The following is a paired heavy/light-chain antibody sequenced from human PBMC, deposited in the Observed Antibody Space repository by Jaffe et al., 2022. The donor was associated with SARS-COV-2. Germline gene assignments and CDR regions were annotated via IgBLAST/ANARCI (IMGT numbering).Heavy chain of an antibody. D-gene: IGHD3-22*01. J-gene: IGHJ4*02. Sequence: QITLKESGPTLVKPTQTLTLTCTFSGFSLSTSGVGVGWIRQPPGKALEWLALIYWDDDKRYSPSLKSRLTITKDTSKNQVVLTMTNMDPVDTATYYCAHAATNYYDSSGSPAFDYWGQGTLVTVSS. CDR3: AHAATNYYDSSGSPAFDY. CDR2: IYWDDDK. V-gene: IGHV2-5*02. CDR1: GFSLSTSGVG.
Light chain of an antibody. CDR2: RNN. CDR3: AAWDDSLSGREV. Sequence: QSVLTQPPSASGTPGQRVTISCSGSSSNIGSNYVYWYQQLPGTAPKLLIYRNNQRPSGVPDRFSGSKSGTSASLAISGLRSEDEADYYCAAWDDSLSGREVFGTGTKVTVL. J-gene: IGLJ1*01. CDR1: SSNIGSNY. V-gene: IGLV1-47*01.